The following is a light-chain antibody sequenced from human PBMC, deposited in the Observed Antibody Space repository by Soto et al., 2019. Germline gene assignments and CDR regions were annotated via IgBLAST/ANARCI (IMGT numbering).Light chain of an antibody. J-gene: IGKJ4*01. CDR1: QSVSGW. CDR3: QQYNDLST. V-gene: IGKV1-5*01. Sequence: DIKKTQSPSTLSASYGVTVTVTCRASQSVSGWLAWYQQKPGEAPKLLIYDASALPRGVPSRFSGSGSGTKFTLTISSLQADDFATYYCQQYNDLSTFGGGSKVDVK. CDR2: DAS.